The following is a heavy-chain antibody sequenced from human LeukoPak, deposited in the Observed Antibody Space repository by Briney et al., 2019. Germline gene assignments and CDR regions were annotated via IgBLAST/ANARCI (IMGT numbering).Heavy chain of an antibody. CDR2: IDYSGST. CDR1: GGSISSTDYY. J-gene: IGHJ6*02. CDR3: ARGLAYCGGDCYLFGYYYYYGMDV. D-gene: IGHD2-21*02. V-gene: IGHV4-30-4*01. Sequence: SETLSLTCTVSGGSISSTDYYWSWIRQPPGKGLEWIGYIDYSGSTSYYPSLKSRVTISVDTSKNHFSLKLSSVTAADTAVYYCARGLAYCGGDCYLFGYYYYYGMDVWGQGTTVTVSS.